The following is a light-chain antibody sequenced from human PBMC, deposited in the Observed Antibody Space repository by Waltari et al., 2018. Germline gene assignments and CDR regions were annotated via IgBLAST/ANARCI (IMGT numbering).Light chain of an antibody. CDR1: TTDVGAYDF. Sequence: QSALTQPASVSGSPGQSITISCTGSTTDVGAYDFVAWYQQHPGKAPQLMVFDFTHRPSGISNRFSCSKSGYTASLTISGLQAEDEAYYYCSSYTTTNTFVFGTGTNVTVV. J-gene: IGLJ1*01. CDR3: SSYTTTNTFV. CDR2: DFT. V-gene: IGLV2-14*01.